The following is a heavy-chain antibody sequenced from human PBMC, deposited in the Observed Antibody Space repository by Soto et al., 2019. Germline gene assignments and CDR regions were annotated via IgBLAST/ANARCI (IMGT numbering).Heavy chain of an antibody. D-gene: IGHD3-10*01. V-gene: IGHV4-59*01. CDR2: IYYSGST. J-gene: IGHJ6*03. CDR1: GGSIRSYY. Sequence: SETLSLTCTVSGGSIRSYYGSWIRQPPGKGLEWIGYIYYSGSTNYNPSLKSRVTISVDTSKNQFSLKLSSVTAADTAVYYCARVDYYGSGSRFGDYYMDVWGKGTTVNRLL. CDR3: ARVDYYGSGSRFGDYYMDV.